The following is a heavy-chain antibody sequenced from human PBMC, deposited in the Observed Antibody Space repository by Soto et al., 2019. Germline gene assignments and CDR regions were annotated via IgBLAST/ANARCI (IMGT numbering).Heavy chain of an antibody. J-gene: IGHJ4*02. CDR2: MSLDGNSR. CDR1: GFTFNTYS. V-gene: IGHV3-30*12. Sequence: GGSLRLSCEASGFTFNTYSMHWVRQPPGKGLEWVAAMSLDGNSRYFADSVKGRFTISRDTSRNTLHLQMNSLRAEDTAVYYCATAEVDYWGPGTLVTVSS. CDR3: ATAEVDY.